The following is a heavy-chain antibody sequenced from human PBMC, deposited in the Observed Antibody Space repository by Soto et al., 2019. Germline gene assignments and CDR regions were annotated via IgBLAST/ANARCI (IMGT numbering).Heavy chain of an antibody. CDR3: ARDLGPVAGTFWFDP. CDR2: ISAYNGNT. CDR1: GYTFTSYG. V-gene: IGHV1-18*01. J-gene: IGHJ5*02. D-gene: IGHD6-19*01. Sequence: ASVKVSCKASGYTFTSYGISWVRQAPGQGLEWMGWISAYNGNTNYAQKLQGRVTMTTDTSTSTAYMELRSLSSVTAADTAVYYCARDLGPVAGTFWFDPWGQGTLVTVSS.